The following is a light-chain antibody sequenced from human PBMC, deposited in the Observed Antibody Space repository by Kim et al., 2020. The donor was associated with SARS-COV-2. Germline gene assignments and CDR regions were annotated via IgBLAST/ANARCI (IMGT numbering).Light chain of an antibody. V-gene: IGKV3-20*01. CDR2: EAF. Sequence: EIVLTQSPGTLSLSPGERATLSCRASQSVGSSLLAWYQQKPGQAPRLLIYEAFKRVAGIPDRFSGSGSGTDFTLTINRPEPEDFAMYYCQQYGSTPYTFGQGTKLEIK. CDR1: QSVGSSL. CDR3: QQYGSTPYT. J-gene: IGKJ2*01.